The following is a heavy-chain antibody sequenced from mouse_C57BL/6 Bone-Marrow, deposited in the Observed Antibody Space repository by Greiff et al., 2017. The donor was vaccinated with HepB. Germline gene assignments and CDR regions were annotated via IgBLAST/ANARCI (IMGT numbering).Heavy chain of an antibody. V-gene: IGHV1-9*01. CDR2: ILPGSGST. Sequence: VQGVESGAELMKPGTSVKLSCKATGYTFTGYWIEWVKQRPGHGLEWIGEILPGSGSTNYNEKFKGKATFTADTSSNTAYMQLSSLTTEYSAIYYCARRPGFYGSSLWYFDVWGTGTTVTVSS. J-gene: IGHJ1*03. CDR3: ARRPGFYGSSLWYFDV. CDR1: GYTFTGYW. D-gene: IGHD1-1*01.